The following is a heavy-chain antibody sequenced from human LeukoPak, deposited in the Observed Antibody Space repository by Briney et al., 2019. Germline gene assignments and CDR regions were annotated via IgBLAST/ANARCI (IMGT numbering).Heavy chain of an antibody. Sequence: SETLSLTCTVSNGSISSHYWSWIRQPPGKGLEWIGLIYSSGYTNYNPSLKSRVTISVDTSRNQFSLKLSSATAADTAVYYCARSERRAQKDTYYAYFYYMDVWGKGSTVTVSS. D-gene: IGHD6-25*01. CDR1: NGSISSHY. J-gene: IGHJ6*03. CDR3: ARSERRAQKDTYYAYFYYMDV. V-gene: IGHV4-59*11. CDR2: IYSSGYT.